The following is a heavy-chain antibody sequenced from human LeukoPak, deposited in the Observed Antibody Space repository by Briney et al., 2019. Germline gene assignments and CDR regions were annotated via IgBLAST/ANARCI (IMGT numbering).Heavy chain of an antibody. CDR2: INSDGSST. CDR3: ARDLRSPSDTNIAIDY. CDR1: GFTFSSYW. Sequence: GGSLRLSCPASGFTFSSYWMHWVRQTPGKGLVWVSRINSDGSSTVSADSVKGRFTISRDNAMNTLYLQMNSLRAEDTAVYYCARDLRSPSDTNIAIDYWGQGTLVTVSS. V-gene: IGHV3-74*01. J-gene: IGHJ4*02.